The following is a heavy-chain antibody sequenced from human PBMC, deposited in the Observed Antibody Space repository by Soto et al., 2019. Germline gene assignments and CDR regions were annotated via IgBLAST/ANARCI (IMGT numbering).Heavy chain of an antibody. J-gene: IGHJ4*02. CDR1: GDTFTFYS. D-gene: IGHD3-10*01. Sequence: QVLLVQSGAAVKKPGSSVRVSCKASGDTFTFYSINWVRQAPGLGLEWMGRINPILSMSNYAQRFQGRVTMTADKSTSTAYMELSSLRSEDTAMYYCASSYGSGYRAFDYWGQGALVTVSS. CDR2: INPILSMS. CDR3: ASSYGSGYRAFDY. V-gene: IGHV1-69*02.